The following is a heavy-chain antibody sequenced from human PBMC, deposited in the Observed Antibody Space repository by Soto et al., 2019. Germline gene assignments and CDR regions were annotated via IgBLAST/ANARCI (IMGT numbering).Heavy chain of an antibody. CDR3: ARGISLIVEVHRDAPDKYYFDS. D-gene: IGHD2-15*01. CDR1: GGSFSGYY. Sequence: SETLSLTCAVYGGSFSGYYWSWIRQSPGKXLGWIGEINHSGSSISNPSLKSRVTISVDTSKNQFSLKLRSVTAADTAAYYCARGISLIVEVHRDAPDKYYFDSWSQGTLVTVSS. CDR2: INHSGSS. J-gene: IGHJ4*02. V-gene: IGHV4-34*01.